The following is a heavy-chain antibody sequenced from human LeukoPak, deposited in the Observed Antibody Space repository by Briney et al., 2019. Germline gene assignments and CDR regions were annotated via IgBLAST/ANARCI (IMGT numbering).Heavy chain of an antibody. CDR3: AKFAGGYSYGYYFDY. CDR2: IRYDGSNK. J-gene: IGHJ4*02. Sequence: GGSLRLSCAASGFTFSSYGMHWVRQAPGKGLEWVAFIRYDGSNKYYADSVKGRFTISRDNSKNTLYLQMNSLRAEDTAVYYCAKFAGGYSYGYYFDYWGQGTLVTVSS. V-gene: IGHV3-30*02. CDR1: GFTFSSYG. D-gene: IGHD5-18*01.